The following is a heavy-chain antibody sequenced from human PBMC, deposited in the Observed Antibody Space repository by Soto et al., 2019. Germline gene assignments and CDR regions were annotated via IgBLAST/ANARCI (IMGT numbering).Heavy chain of an antibody. Sequence: EVQLLESGGGLVQPGGSLRLSCAASGFTFSSYAMSWVRQAPGKGLEWVSAISGSGGSTYYADSVKGRFTISRDNSKNTLYLQMNSLRAEDTAVYYCAKVPKRGIAVAGTQGMDVWGQGTTVTVSS. V-gene: IGHV3-23*01. CDR2: ISGSGGST. CDR3: AKVPKRGIAVAGTQGMDV. J-gene: IGHJ6*02. CDR1: GFTFSSYA. D-gene: IGHD6-19*01.